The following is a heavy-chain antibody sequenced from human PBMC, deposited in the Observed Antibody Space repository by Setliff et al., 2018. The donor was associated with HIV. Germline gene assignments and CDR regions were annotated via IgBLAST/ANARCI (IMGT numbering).Heavy chain of an antibody. CDR3: ARLPGYCSTSSCYGYLDY. CDR2: IISSGGYI. Sequence: PGGSLRLSCAASGFTFSSFVMTWVRQAPGKGLGWVSIISSGGYIYYADSVKGRFTIFRDNAKKSVYLELNSLRAEDTAVYYCARLPGYCSTSSCYGYLDYWGQGTLVTVSS. V-gene: IGHV3-21*01. D-gene: IGHD2-2*01. J-gene: IGHJ4*02. CDR1: GFTFSSFV.